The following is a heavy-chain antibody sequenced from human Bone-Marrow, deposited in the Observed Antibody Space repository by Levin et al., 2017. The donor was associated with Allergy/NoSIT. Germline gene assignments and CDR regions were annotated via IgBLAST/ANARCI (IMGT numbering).Heavy chain of an antibody. CDR3: ARMYCSGGSCYPWFDP. V-gene: IGHV1-69*01. Sequence: GGSLRLSCKASGGTFSSYAISWVRQAPGQGLEWMGGIIPIFGTANYAQKFQGRVTITADESTSTAYMELSSLRSEDTAVYYCARMYCSGGSCYPWFDPWGQGTLVTVSS. J-gene: IGHJ5*02. D-gene: IGHD2-15*01. CDR1: GGTFSSYA. CDR2: IIPIFGTA.